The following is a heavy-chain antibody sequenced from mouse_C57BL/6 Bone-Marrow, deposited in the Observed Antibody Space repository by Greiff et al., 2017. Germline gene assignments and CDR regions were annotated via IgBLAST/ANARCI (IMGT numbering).Heavy chain of an antibody. D-gene: IGHD2-4*01. V-gene: IGHV5-6*01. CDR1: GFTFSSYG. CDR3: SRQIYYDYDGWFAY. Sequence: EVQRVESGGDLVKPGGSLKLSCAASGFTFSSYGMSWVRQTPDKRLEWVATISSGGSYTYYPDSVKGRFTISRDNAKNTLYLQISRLKSEDTAMYYLSRQIYYDYDGWFAYWGRGTRVTGSA. CDR2: ISSGGSYT. J-gene: IGHJ3*01.